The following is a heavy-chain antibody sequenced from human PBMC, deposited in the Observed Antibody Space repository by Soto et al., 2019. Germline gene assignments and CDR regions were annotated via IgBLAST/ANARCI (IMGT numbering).Heavy chain of an antibody. V-gene: IGHV4-30-4*01. CDR3: ARDQGRDGYNFFDY. Sequence: SETLSLASTVSGGSISSGAYYWSWIRQPPGKGLEWIGHIYYSGSTYYNPTLKSRVTISVDTSKNQFSLKLSSVTAADTAVYYCARDQGRDGYNFFDYWGQGTLVTVSS. J-gene: IGHJ4*02. CDR2: IYYSGST. CDR1: GGSISSGAYY. D-gene: IGHD5-12*01.